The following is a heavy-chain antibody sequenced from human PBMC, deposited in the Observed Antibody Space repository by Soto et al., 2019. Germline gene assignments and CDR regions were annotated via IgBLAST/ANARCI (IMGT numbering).Heavy chain of an antibody. CDR3: ARGGSSSYYYGMDV. CDR2: INPKSGDT. CDR1: AHTFSGYY. J-gene: IGHJ6*02. Sequence: ASVKVSCKASAHTFSGYYLHWVRQAPGQGLQWMGWINPKSGDTNYAQKFQGRVTLTSDTSSRTLYMELSRLTSDDTATYYCARGGSSSYYYGMDVWGQGTTVTVSS. V-gene: IGHV1-2*02. D-gene: IGHD6-6*01.